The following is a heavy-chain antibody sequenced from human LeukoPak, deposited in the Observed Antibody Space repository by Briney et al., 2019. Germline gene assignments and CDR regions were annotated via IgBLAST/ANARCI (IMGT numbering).Heavy chain of an antibody. J-gene: IGHJ3*02. CDR3: VRDLDRYDFWSGYWPDAFDT. CDR2: IWYDGSNE. Sequence: GGSLRLSCAASGFTFSSYGMHWVRQAPGKGLEWVAGIWYDGSNEYYANSVRGRFIISRDNSKNTLFLQMNSLRVEDSAVYYCVRDLDRYDFWSGYWPDAFDTWGQGTMVTVSS. CDR1: GFTFSSYG. D-gene: IGHD3-3*01. V-gene: IGHV3-33*01.